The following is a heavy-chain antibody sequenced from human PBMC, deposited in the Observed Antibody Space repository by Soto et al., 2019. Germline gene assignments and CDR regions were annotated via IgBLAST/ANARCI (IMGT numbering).Heavy chain of an antibody. D-gene: IGHD1-26*01. CDR3: TKCRKTPGTA. J-gene: IGHJ5*02. V-gene: IGHV3-9*01. Sequence: EVQLVESGGGLVQPGGSLRLSCAASGFRFDDYAMHWVRQAPGKGLEWVSGISWNTGVFGYADSVKGRFTISRDNARTPLFLKMSSPRAHDTAFYSSTKCRKTPGTAWGKAPLAT. CDR1: GFRFDDYA. CDR2: ISWNTGVF.